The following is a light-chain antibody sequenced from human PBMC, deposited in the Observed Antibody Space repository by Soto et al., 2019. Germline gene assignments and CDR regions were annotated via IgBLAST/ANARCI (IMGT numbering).Light chain of an antibody. V-gene: IGKV1-5*03. CDR2: KAS. CDR3: QQYNSFPYT. CDR1: QSLSSW. J-gene: IGKJ2*01. Sequence: DIQMTQSPSTLSASVGDRVTITCRASQSLSSWLAWYQQKPGKAPNLLIYKASSLESGVPSRFSGSGSVTEFTLTISSLQPDDFATYYCQQYNSFPYTFGQGTKLEIK.